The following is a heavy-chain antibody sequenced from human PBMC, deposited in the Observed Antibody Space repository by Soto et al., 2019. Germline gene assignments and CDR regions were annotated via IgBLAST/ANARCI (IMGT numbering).Heavy chain of an antibody. CDR2: IIPVFRST. D-gene: IGHD1-7*01. CDR1: GDTFSSYS. V-gene: IGHV1-69*12. Sequence: VQLVQSGAEVKTPGSSVKVSCKASGDTFSSYSIAWVRQAPGQGLEWMGGIIPVFRSTNYSQKFQGRVTITADESTTTAYMELTSLRPQDTAVYFCARDDGWNYRYYDMEVWGQGTTVTVS. J-gene: IGHJ6*02. CDR3: ARDDGWNYRYYDMEV.